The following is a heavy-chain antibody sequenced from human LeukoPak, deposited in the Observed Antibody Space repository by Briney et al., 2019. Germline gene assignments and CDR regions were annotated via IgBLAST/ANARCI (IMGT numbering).Heavy chain of an antibody. CDR2: IRYDGSNK. J-gene: IGHJ2*01. CDR1: GFTFSSYG. D-gene: IGHD6-19*01. V-gene: IGHV3-30*02. Sequence: GGSLRLSCAASGFTFSSYGMHWVRQAPGKGLEWVAFIRYDGSNKYYADSVKGRFTISRDNAKNSLYLQMNSLRAEDTAVYYCARALAVAGIEYWYFDLWGRGTLVTVSS. CDR3: ARALAVAGIEYWYFDL.